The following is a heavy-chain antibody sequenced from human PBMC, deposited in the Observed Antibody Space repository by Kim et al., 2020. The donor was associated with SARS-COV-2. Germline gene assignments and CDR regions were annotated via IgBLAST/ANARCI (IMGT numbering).Heavy chain of an antibody. J-gene: IGHJ4*02. CDR2: IIPIFGTA. Sequence: SVKVSCKASGGTFSSYAISWVRQAPGQGLEWMGGIIPIFGTANYAQKFQGRVTITADESTSTAYMELSSLRSEDTAVYYCAREAYCGGDCQNGGDYWGQGTLVTVSS. CDR1: GGTFSSYA. D-gene: IGHD2-21*02. CDR3: AREAYCGGDCQNGGDY. V-gene: IGHV1-69*13.